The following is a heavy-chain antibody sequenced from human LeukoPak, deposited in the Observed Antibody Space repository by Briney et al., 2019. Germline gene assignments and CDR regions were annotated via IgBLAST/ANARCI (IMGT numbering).Heavy chain of an antibody. CDR1: GFTFSSYW. CDR2: INSDGSST. J-gene: IGHJ4*02. V-gene: IGHV3-74*01. D-gene: IGHD5-18*01. Sequence: QPGGSLRLSCAASGFTFSSYWMHWVRQAPGKGLVWVSRINSDGSSTSYADSVKGRFTISRDNAKNTLYLQMNSLRAEDTAVYYCARGYNYGNFDYWGQGTLVTVSS. CDR3: ARGYNYGNFDY.